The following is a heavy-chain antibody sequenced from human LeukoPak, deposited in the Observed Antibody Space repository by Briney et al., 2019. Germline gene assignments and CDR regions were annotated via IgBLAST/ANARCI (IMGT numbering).Heavy chain of an antibody. J-gene: IGHJ4*02. CDR1: GFTFSDYY. D-gene: IGHD3-22*01. V-gene: IGHV3-30-3*01. Sequence: GRSLRLSCAASGFTFSDYYMSWIRQAPGKGLEWVAVISYDGSNKYYADSVKGRFTISRDNSKNTLYLQMNSLRAEDTAVYYCARSTYYYDGSGYYYGNYWGQGTLVTVSS. CDR2: ISYDGSNK. CDR3: ARSTYYYDGSGYYYGNY.